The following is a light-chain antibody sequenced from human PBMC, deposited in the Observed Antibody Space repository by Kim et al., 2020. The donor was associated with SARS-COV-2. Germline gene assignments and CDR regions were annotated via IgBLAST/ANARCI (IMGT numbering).Light chain of an antibody. CDR3: QQYGSSPMYT. J-gene: IGKJ2*01. Sequence: EIVLKQSPGTLSLSPGERATLSCRASQSVSSSNLAWYQQKPGQAPRLLIYGASSRATGIPDRFSGSGSGKDFTLTISRLEPEDFAVYYCQQYGSSPMYTFGQGTKLEIK. CDR1: QSVSSSN. V-gene: IGKV3-20*01. CDR2: GAS.